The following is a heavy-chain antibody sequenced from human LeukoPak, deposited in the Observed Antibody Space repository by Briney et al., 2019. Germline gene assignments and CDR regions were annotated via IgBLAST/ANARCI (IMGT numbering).Heavy chain of an antibody. CDR3: AKDRYYGSGSYYLFDY. CDR1: GFTFISYA. Sequence: GGSLRLSCAASGFTFISYAMSWVRQAPGKGLEWVSAISGSGGSTYYADSVRGRFTISRDNSKNTLSLQMNSLRAEDTAVYYCAKDRYYGSGSYYLFDYWGQGTLVTVSS. D-gene: IGHD3-10*01. CDR2: ISGSGGST. V-gene: IGHV3-23*01. J-gene: IGHJ4*02.